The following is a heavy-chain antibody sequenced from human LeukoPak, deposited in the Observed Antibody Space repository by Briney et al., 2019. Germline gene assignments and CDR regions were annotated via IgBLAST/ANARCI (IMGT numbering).Heavy chain of an antibody. CDR1: GYTFNSYG. CDR3: ARDRYCSTTSCGKLGWFDP. CDR2: ISAYNGNT. J-gene: IGHJ5*02. D-gene: IGHD2-2*01. V-gene: IGHV1-18*01. Sequence: GASVKASCKASGYTFNSYGISWVRQAPGQGLEWMGWISAYNGNTNFAQKFQGRVTLTTDTLTSTAYMELRSLRSDDTAVYYCARDRYCSTTSCGKLGWFDPWGQGSLVTVSS.